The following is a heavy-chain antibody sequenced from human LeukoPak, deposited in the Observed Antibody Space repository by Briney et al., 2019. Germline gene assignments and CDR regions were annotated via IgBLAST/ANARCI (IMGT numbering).Heavy chain of an antibody. CDR1: GGSFSSDY. Sequence: ESLSLTCTVSGGSFSSDYWTWIRQPPGKGLEWVGRIYTTGSPNTKPSLNSRDTMSVNTSKKQFSLKRISVNAADTTVCYSARERAVAGKAGFDYWGQGTLVTVSS. J-gene: IGHJ4*02. V-gene: IGHV4-4*07. D-gene: IGHD6-19*01. CDR2: IYTTGSP. CDR3: ARERAVAGKAGFDY.